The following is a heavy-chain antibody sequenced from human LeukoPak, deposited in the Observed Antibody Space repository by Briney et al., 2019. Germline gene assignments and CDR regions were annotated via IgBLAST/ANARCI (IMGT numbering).Heavy chain of an antibody. V-gene: IGHV3-30-3*01. J-gene: IGHJ4*02. CDR3: ARDQHSSSWSFDY. Sequence: GGSLRLSCAASGFTFSSYAMHWVRQAPGKGLEWVAVISYDGSNKYYADSVKGRFTISRDNSKNTLYLQMNSLRAEDTAVYYCARDQHSSSWSFDYWGQGTLVTVSS. CDR1: GFTFSSYA. CDR2: ISYDGSNK. D-gene: IGHD6-13*01.